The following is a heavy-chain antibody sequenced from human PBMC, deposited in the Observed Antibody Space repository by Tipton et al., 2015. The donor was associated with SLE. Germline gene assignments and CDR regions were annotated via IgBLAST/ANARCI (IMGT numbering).Heavy chain of an antibody. CDR3: ARRTVGYFDL. D-gene: IGHD6-19*01. Sequence: LSCAVYGGSFSGYFWSWIRQPPGKGLEWIGEINHSGSTNYNPSLKSRVTISVDTSKNQFSLKLSSVTAADTAVYYCARRTVGYFDLWGRGTLVTVSS. V-gene: IGHV4-34*01. CDR1: GGSFSGYF. CDR2: INHSGST. J-gene: IGHJ2*01.